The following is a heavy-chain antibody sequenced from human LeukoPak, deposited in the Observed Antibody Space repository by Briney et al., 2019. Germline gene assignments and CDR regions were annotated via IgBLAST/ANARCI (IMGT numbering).Heavy chain of an antibody. J-gene: IGHJ4*02. CDR2: IYYSGST. D-gene: IGHD2/OR15-2a*01. V-gene: IGHV4-59*08. Sequence: SETLSLTCTVSGGSISGYYWSRIRQPPGKGLEWIGYIYYSGSTNYNPSLKSRVTISLDTSKNQFSLRLSSVTAADTAVYYCARRIFRGNDYFDYWGQGTLVTVSS. CDR3: ARRIFRGNDYFDY. CDR1: GGSISGYY.